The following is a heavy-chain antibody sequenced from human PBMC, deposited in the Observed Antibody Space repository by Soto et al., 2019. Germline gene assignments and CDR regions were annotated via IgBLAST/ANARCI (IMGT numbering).Heavy chain of an antibody. V-gene: IGHV1-69*13. CDR3: AREGAAAGTGPRWFDP. J-gene: IGHJ5*02. Sequence: GXSVKVSCKGSGGTFSSYAISWVRQAPGQGLEWMGGIIPIFGTANYAQKFQGRVTITADESTSTAYMELSSLRSEDTAVYYCAREGAAAGTGPRWFDPWGQGPLVTVSS. D-gene: IGHD6-13*01. CDR1: GGTFSSYA. CDR2: IIPIFGTA.